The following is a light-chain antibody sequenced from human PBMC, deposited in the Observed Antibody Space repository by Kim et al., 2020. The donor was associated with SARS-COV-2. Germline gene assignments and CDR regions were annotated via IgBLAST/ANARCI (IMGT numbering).Light chain of an antibody. CDR3: VTWDSSLGGGV. J-gene: IGLJ3*02. CDR2: DRD. Sequence: QSVLTQPPSVPAAPGQQVTISCSGSSSNSGNGYVSWYQHLPGTAPKLLMYDRDKRPSGIPDRFSGSKSGTSASLDITGLQTGDEADYYCVTWDSSLGGGVCGGGTQVTVL. V-gene: IGLV1-51*01. CDR1: SSNSGNGY.